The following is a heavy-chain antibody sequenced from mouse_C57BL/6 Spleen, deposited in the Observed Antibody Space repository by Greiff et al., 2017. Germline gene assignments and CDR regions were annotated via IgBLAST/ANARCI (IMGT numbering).Heavy chain of an antibody. Sequence: QVQLQQPGAELVMPGASVKLSCKASGYTFTSYWLHWVKQRPGQGLEWIGEIDPSDSYTNYNQKFKGKSTLTVDNSSSPAYMQLSSLTSEDSAVYYCARRGRAWTLWYFDVWGTGTTVTVAS. CDR3: ARRGRAWTLWYFDV. CDR2: IDPSDSYT. J-gene: IGHJ1*03. CDR1: GYTFTSYW. V-gene: IGHV1-69*01.